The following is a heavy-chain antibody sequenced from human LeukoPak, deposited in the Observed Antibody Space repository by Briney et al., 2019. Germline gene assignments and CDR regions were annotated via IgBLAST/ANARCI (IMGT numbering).Heavy chain of an antibody. J-gene: IGHJ4*02. Sequence: GGSLRLSCSASGFXFRTYAMYWVRQAPGKGLEYVSVISSNGDTTYYADSVKGRFTISRDNSKNTLYLQMSSLRAEDTAVYYCARDRLHYDSLTGYPADWGQGTLVTVSS. CDR3: ARDRLHYDSLTGYPAD. CDR1: GFXFRTYA. CDR2: ISSNGDTT. D-gene: IGHD3-9*01. V-gene: IGHV3-64D*06.